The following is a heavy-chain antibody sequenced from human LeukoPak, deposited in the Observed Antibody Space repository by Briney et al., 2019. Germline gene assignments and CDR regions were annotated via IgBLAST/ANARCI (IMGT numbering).Heavy chain of an antibody. D-gene: IGHD3-10*01. V-gene: IGHV4-59*01. J-gene: IGHJ5*02. Sequence: SETLSLTCTVSGGSISSYYWSWIWQPPGKGLEWIGYIYYSGSTNYNPSLKSRVTISVDTSKNQFSLKLSSVTAADTAVYYCARAIGELYNWFDPWGQGTLVTVSS. CDR1: GGSISSYY. CDR2: IYYSGST. CDR3: ARAIGELYNWFDP.